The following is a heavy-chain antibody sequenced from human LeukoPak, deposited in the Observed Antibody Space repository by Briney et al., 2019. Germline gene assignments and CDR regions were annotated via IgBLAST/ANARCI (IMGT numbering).Heavy chain of an antibody. CDR1: GGSFSGYY. V-gene: IGHV4-34*01. D-gene: IGHD4-11*01. CDR2: INHSGST. Sequence: SEPLSLTCAVYGGSFSGYYWSWIRQPPGKGLEWIGEINHSGSTNYNPSLKSRVTISVDTSKNQFSLKLSSVTAADTAVYYCARATVTHGYFDYWGQGTLVTVSS. CDR3: ARATVTHGYFDY. J-gene: IGHJ4*02.